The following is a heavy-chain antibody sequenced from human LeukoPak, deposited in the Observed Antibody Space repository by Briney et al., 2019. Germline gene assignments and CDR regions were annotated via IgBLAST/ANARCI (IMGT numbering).Heavy chain of an antibody. CDR1: GFTFSSYA. D-gene: IGHD3-22*01. Sequence: GGSLRLSCAASGFTFSSYAMHWVRQAPGKGLEYVSAISSNGGSTYYANSVKGRFTISRDNSKNTLYLQMGSLRAEDMAVYYCARDLNYDSSGYYYVLGYWGQGTLVTVSS. J-gene: IGHJ4*02. CDR3: ARDLNYDSSGYYYVLGY. CDR2: ISSNGGST. V-gene: IGHV3-64*01.